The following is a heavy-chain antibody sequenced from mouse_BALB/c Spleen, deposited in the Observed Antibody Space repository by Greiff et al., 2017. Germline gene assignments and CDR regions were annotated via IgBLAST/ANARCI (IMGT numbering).Heavy chain of an antibody. V-gene: IGHV5-6*01. CDR3: ARQPPLSTMITPYAMDY. J-gene: IGHJ4*01. CDR1: GFTFSSYG. D-gene: IGHD2-4*01. Sequence: EVKLVESGGDLVKPGGSLKLSCAASGFTFSSYGMSWVRQTPDKRLEWVATISSGGSYTYYPDSVKGRFTISRDNAKNTLYLQMSSLKSEDTAMYYCARQPPLSTMITPYAMDYWGQGTSVTVSS. CDR2: ISSGGSYT.